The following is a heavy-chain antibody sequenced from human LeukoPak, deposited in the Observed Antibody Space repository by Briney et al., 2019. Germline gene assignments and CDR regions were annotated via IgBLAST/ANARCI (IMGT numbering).Heavy chain of an antibody. V-gene: IGHV3-23*01. Sequence: GGSLRLSCAASGFTFSSYAMSWVRQAPGKGLERVSAISGSGGSTYYADSVKGRFTISRDNSKNTLYLQMNSLRAEDTAVYYCAKGETWIQSHYYSYMDVWGKGTTVTVSS. J-gene: IGHJ6*03. D-gene: IGHD5-18*01. CDR3: AKGETWIQSHYYSYMDV. CDR1: GFTFSSYA. CDR2: ISGSGGST.